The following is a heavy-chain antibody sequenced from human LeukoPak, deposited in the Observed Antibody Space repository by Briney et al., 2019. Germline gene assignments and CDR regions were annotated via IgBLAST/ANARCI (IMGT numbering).Heavy chain of an antibody. CDR1: GFSFGSYA. CDR2: ICGSVSGSGDCT. CDR3: ARHRSRYNWNYYAFDI. V-gene: IGHV3-23*01. Sequence: GGSLRLSCAASGFSFGSYAMSWVRQAAGKGLEWVSEICGSVSGSGDCTHYADSVRGRFTISRDNSKKTLYLQMNSLRAEDTAVYYCARHRSRYNWNYYAFDIWGQGTMVTVSS. J-gene: IGHJ3*02. D-gene: IGHD1-7*01.